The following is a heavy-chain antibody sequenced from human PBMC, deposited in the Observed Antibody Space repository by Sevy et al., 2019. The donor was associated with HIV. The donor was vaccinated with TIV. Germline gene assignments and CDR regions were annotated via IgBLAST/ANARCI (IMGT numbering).Heavy chain of an antibody. D-gene: IGHD6-6*01. J-gene: IGHJ5*02. CDR1: GDSVSSNSAA. Sequence: QSQSLSLTCAISGDSVSSNSAAWNWIRQSPSRGLEWLGRTYYRSKWYNDYAVSVKSRITINPDTSKNQFSLQLNSVTPEDTAVYYCAREGESSSFGNWFDPWGQGTLVTVSS. CDR3: AREGESSSFGNWFDP. V-gene: IGHV6-1*01. CDR2: TYYRSKWYN.